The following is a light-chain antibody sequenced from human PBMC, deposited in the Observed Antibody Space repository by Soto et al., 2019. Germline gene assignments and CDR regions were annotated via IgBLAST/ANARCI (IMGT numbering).Light chain of an antibody. V-gene: IGLV2-8*01. CDR2: EVS. CDR3: SSYAGTNTLYV. CDR1: SSDVGGYNY. J-gene: IGLJ1*01. Sequence: QSALTQPPSASGSPGQSVTISCTGTSSDVGGYNYVSWYQQHPGKAPKLMIYEVSKRPSGVPYRFSGSKSGNTASLTVSGRQAEDEADYCCSSYAGTNTLYVFGTGTKGTVL.